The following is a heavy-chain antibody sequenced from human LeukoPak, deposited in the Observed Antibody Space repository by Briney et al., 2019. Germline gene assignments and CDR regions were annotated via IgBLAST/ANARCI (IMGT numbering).Heavy chain of an antibody. V-gene: IGHV4-61*05. J-gene: IGHJ4*02. CDR2: IYTSGST. D-gene: IGHD6-19*01. CDR3: ARGDQPAGYFDY. CDR1: GGSLTSTSYY. Sequence: SETLSLTCSVSGGSLTSTSYYWGWIRQPPGKGLEWIGYIYTSGSTNYNPSLKSRVTISVDTSKNQFSLKLSSVTAADTAVYYCARGDQPAGYFDYWGQGTLVTVSS.